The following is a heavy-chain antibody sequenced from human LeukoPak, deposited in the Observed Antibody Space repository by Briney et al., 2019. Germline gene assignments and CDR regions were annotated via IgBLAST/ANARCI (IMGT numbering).Heavy chain of an antibody. V-gene: IGHV1-3*01. J-gene: IGHJ4*02. CDR3: ATVRRRRRYDFWSGYWDY. Sequence: ASVKVSCKASGYTFTGYAMHWERQAPGQRLEWMGWINAGNGNTKYSQKFQGRVTITRDTSASTAYMELSSLRSEDTAVYYCATVRRRRRYDFWSGYWDYWGQGTLVTVSS. CDR1: GYTFTGYA. CDR2: INAGNGNT. D-gene: IGHD3-3*01.